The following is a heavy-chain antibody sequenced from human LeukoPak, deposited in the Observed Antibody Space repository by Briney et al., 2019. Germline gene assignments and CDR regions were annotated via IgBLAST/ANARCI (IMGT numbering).Heavy chain of an antibody. CDR2: IKQDGSEE. CDR1: GFTLSIYW. J-gene: IGHJ4*02. CDR3: ARWDSGNYYGIGN. V-gene: IGHV3-7*01. Sequence: GGSQRLSCSVSGFTLSIYWMSWVRQAPRKGLEWVANIKQDGSEEYYADSVKGRFTISRDNARNSLYLQMNSLRAEDTALYYCARWDSGNYYGIGNWGQGTLVTVSS. D-gene: IGHD1-26*01.